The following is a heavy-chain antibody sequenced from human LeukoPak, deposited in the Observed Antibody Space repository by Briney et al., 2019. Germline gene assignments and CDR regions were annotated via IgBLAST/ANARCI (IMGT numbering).Heavy chain of an antibody. CDR1: GGSISSSSYY. CDR2: IHYSWTT. D-gene: IGHD6-19*01. J-gene: IGHJ4*02. V-gene: IGHV4-39*01. Sequence: SETLSLTCTVSGGSISSSSYYWGWIRQPPGKGLEWIGSIHYSWTTYYNPSLKSRVTISVATPKNQFSLKLRSVTAADTAVYYCARLVRQWLAQIDFWGQGTLVTVSS. CDR3: ARLVRQWLAQIDF.